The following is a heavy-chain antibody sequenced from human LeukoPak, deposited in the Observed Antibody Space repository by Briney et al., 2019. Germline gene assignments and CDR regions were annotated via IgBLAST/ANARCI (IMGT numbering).Heavy chain of an antibody. J-gene: IGHJ6*03. CDR1: GGTFSSYA. CDR3: ARGYDPDYYYYMDV. V-gene: IGHV1-69*13. D-gene: IGHD1-14*01. Sequence: ASVKVSCKASGGTFSSYAISWVRQAPGQGLEWMGGIIPIFGTANYAQKFQGRVTITADESTSTAYMELSSLRSEDTAVYYCARGYDPDYYYYMDVWGKGTTVTISS. CDR2: IIPIFGTA.